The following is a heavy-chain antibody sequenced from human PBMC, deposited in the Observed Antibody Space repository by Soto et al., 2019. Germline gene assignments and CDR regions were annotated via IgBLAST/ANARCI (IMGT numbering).Heavy chain of an antibody. V-gene: IGHV4-31*03. CDR1: GGSISRGGYY. J-gene: IGHJ5*02. D-gene: IGHD6-6*01. CDR2: IYYSGST. Sequence: SETLSLTCTVSGGSISRGGYYWSWIRQHPGKGLEWIGYIYYSGSTYYNPSLKSRVTISVGTSKNQFSLKLSSVTAADTAVYYCARGSHSSADPNWFDPWGQGTLVTVSS. CDR3: ARGSHSSADPNWFDP.